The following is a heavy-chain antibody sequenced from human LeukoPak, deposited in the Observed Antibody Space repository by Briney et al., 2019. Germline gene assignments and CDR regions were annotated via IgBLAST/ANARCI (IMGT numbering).Heavy chain of an antibody. CDR1: GYTFTDYY. D-gene: IGHD4-11*01. CDR3: ARDRDYSNTERGFDY. J-gene: IGHJ4*02. Sequence: ASVKVSCKTSGYTFTDYYIHWVRQAPGQGLEWMGWINPNSGETNSAQKFQGKVTMTGDTSISTAYMELRRVTSDDTAVYYCARDRDYSNTERGFDYWGQGTLVTVSS. V-gene: IGHV1-2*02. CDR2: INPNSGET.